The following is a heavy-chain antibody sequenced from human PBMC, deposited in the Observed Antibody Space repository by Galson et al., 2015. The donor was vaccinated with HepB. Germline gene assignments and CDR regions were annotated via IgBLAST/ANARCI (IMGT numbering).Heavy chain of an antibody. CDR2: ISSSSSYI. CDR3: ARAATHSFVVVTAVDY. Sequence: SLRLSCAASGFTFSSCSMNWVRQAPGKGLEWVSSISSSSSYIYYADSVKGRFTISRDNAKNSLYLQMNSLRAEDTAVYYCARAATHSFVVVTAVDYWGQGTLVTVSS. V-gene: IGHV3-21*01. CDR1: GFTFSSCS. D-gene: IGHD2-21*02. J-gene: IGHJ4*02.